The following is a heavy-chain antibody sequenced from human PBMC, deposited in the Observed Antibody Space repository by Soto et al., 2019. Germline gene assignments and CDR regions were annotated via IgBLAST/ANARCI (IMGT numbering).Heavy chain of an antibody. V-gene: IGHV3-21*01. CDR2: ISGTSTDI. CDR3: ARESDPAKAFDI. CDR1: GFSFSSYS. J-gene: IGHJ3*02. Sequence: EVQVVESGGGLVKPGGSLRLSCAASGFSFSSYSLNWFRQAPGKELEWVSSISGTSTDIYYTDLVKGRFTISRDNVKNSLYLQMNSLRAEDTAVYYCARESDPAKAFDIWGQGTMVTVSS.